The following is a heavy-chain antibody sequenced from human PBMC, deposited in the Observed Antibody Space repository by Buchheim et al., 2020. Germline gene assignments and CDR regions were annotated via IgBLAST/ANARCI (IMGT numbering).Heavy chain of an antibody. CDR2: IWYDGSNK. J-gene: IGHJ6*02. Sequence: VQLVESGGDLVQPGGSLRLSCGASGITFSNAWMSWVRQAPGKGLEGVAVIWYDGSNKYYGDSVKGRFNIPRGNSKNTMYLQMNSLRAEDTAVYYCAIDVSIRGYSYGYHYYYGMDVWGQGTT. CDR3: AIDVSIRGYSYGYHYYYGMDV. D-gene: IGHD5-18*01. CDR1: GITFSNAW. V-gene: IGHV3-33*08.